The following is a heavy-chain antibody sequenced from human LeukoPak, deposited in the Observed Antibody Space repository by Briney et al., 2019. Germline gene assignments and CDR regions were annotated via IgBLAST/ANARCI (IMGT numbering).Heavy chain of an antibody. D-gene: IGHD3-16*02. V-gene: IGHV4-59*08. CDR3: ARHVQAMGELSYFDY. Sequence: PSETLSLTGTVSGGSTSSYYWSWIRQPPGKGLEWIGYIYYSGSTNYNPSLKSRVTISVDTSKNQFSLKLSSVTAADTAVYYCARHVQAMGELSYFDYWGQGTLVTVSS. J-gene: IGHJ4*02. CDR1: GGSTSSYY. CDR2: IYYSGST.